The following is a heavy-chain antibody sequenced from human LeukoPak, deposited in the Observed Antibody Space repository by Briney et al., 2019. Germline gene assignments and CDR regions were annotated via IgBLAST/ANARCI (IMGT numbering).Heavy chain of an antibody. CDR2: ISYDGGNK. V-gene: IGHV3-30-3*01. J-gene: IGHJ6*02. D-gene: IGHD6-13*01. CDR1: GFTFSNYA. CDR3: ARGPLAAAKSGLDV. Sequence: PGGSLRLSCAASGFTFSNYAMHWVRQAPGKGLEWVAVISYDGGNKYYADSLKGRFTISRDNSKNTLYLQMNSLGAEDTAVYYCARGPLAAAKSGLDVWGQGTTVTVSS.